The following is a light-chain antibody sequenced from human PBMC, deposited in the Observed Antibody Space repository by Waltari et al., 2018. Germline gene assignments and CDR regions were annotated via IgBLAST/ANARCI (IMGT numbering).Light chain of an antibody. J-gene: IGKJ4*01. V-gene: IGKV1-12*01. CDR1: QDVSTL. Sequence: DIQMTQSPSSVSASVGDRVTISCRASQDVSTLLAWYQQKPGKAPNLLIHGASSLQSGVPSRFSGSGSGTEFALTISSLQPEDFATYYCQQSDSYPLTFGGGTKVEIK. CDR3: QQSDSYPLT. CDR2: GAS.